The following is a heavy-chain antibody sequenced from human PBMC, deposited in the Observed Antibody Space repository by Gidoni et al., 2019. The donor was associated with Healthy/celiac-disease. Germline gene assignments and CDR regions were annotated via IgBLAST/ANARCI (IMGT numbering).Heavy chain of an antibody. Sequence: EVQLVESGGGLVQPGRSLRLSCAASGFTFDDYAMHWVRQAPGKGLEWVSGISWNSGSIGYADSVKGRFTISRDNAKNSLYLQMNSLRAEDTALYYCAKGNTAMANYYMDVWGKGTTVTVSS. CDR3: AKGNTAMANYYMDV. J-gene: IGHJ6*03. V-gene: IGHV3-9*01. CDR1: GFTFDDYA. D-gene: IGHD5-18*01. CDR2: ISWNSGSI.